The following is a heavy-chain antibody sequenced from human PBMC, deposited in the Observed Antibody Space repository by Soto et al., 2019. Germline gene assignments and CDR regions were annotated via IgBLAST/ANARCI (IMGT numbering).Heavy chain of an antibody. CDR1: GFTFSSYA. CDR2: ISGSGGRT. CDR3: AKDAYCSGGSCYQWGAFDI. J-gene: IGHJ3*02. D-gene: IGHD2-15*01. V-gene: IGHV3-23*01. Sequence: PGGSLRLSCTASGFTFSSYAMSWVRQAPGKGLEWVSAISGSGGRTYYADSVKGRFTISRDNSKNTLYVQMNSLRAEDTAVYYCAKDAYCSGGSCYQWGAFDIWGQGTMVTVSS.